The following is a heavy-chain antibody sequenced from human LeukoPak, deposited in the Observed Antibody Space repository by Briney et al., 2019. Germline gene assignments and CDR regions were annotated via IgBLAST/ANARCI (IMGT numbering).Heavy chain of an antibody. Sequence: SVKVSCKASGGTFSSYAISWVRQAPGQGREWMGGIIPIFGTANYAQKFQGRVTITADESTSTAYMELSSLRSEDTAVYYCARGLRVYYYGSGSYNYYFDYWGQGTLVTVSS. CDR2: IIPIFGTA. CDR1: GGTFSSYA. J-gene: IGHJ4*02. CDR3: ARGLRVYYYGSGSYNYYFDY. D-gene: IGHD3-10*01. V-gene: IGHV1-69*13.